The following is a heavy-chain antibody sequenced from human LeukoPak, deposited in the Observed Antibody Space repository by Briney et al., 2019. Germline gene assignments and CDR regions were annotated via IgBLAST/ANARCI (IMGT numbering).Heavy chain of an antibody. V-gene: IGHV1-69*04. CDR2: IIPILGIV. CDR1: GDTFNNYA. J-gene: IGHJ4*02. CDR3: ARGIKRYYFDY. Sequence: ASVKVSCKASGDTFNNYAISWVRQAPGQGLEWMGRIIPILGIVDYAQTFQGRVTITADKSTTTAYMELSSLRSEDTAVYYCARGIKRYYFDYWGQGTLVTVSS.